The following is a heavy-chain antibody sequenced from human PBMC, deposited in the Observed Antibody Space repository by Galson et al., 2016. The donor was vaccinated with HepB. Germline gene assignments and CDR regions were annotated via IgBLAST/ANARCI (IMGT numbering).Heavy chain of an antibody. CDR1: GGSMRGLY. J-gene: IGHJ5*02. CDR2: IYYSGRT. CDR3: ARGLAPSEAIVQSPDH. V-gene: IGHV4-59*11. D-gene: IGHD3-16*02. Sequence: SETLSLTCTVSGGSMRGLYWSWIRQAPGKGLEVIGYIYYSGRTNYRPSLTSRVTISADTSRNQFSLKLTSVTPADTGVYYCARGLAPSEAIVQSPDHWGQGILITVS.